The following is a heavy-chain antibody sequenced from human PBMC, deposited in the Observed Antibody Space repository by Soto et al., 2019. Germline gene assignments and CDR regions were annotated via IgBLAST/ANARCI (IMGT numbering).Heavy chain of an antibody. V-gene: IGHV4-39*01. Sequence: PSETLSLTCTVSVGSCSSANSHWVWILQSPGKGLEWIGTFSYTGDTFSNPSLKSRVSISVDTSENQFSLKLSSATAADTATYFCARRQYQLPTFFYYYGLDVWGPGTTVTVSS. CDR3: ARRQYQLPTFFYYYGLDV. CDR1: VGSCSSANSH. J-gene: IGHJ6*02. CDR2: FSYTGDT. D-gene: IGHD2-2*01.